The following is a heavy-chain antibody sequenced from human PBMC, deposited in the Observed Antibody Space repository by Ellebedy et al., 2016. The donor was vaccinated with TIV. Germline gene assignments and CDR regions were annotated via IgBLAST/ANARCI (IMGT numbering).Heavy chain of an antibody. V-gene: IGHV3-7*01. J-gene: IGHJ3*02. CDR1: GFSFSSYW. Sequence: GESLKISCAASGFSFSSYWMSWVRQAPGKGLEWVANMRQDGGDKYYVDSVKGRFTVSRDNAKNSLYLQMNSLRADDTAVYYCATDGSYGDYLSPAHAFENWGQGTVVIVSS. CDR2: MRQDGGDK. CDR3: ATDGSYGDYLSPAHAFEN. D-gene: IGHD4-17*01.